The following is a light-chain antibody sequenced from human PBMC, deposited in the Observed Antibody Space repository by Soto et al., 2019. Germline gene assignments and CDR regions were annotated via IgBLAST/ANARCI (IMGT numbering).Light chain of an antibody. V-gene: IGKV3-20*01. CDR2: GAS. CDR3: QQYESLTIT. J-gene: IGKJ4*01. CDR1: ETLSSNS. Sequence: EIVLTQSPGTLSLSPGERATLSCRASETLSSNSLAWYQQRPGQTPRVLVYGASNRATGIPDNFRGSGSGTDFTLTNSRLEPEDVAVYYCQQYESLTITFGGGTKV.